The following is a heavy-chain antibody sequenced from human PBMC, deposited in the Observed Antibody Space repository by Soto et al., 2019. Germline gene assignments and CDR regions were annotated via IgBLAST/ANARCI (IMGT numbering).Heavy chain of an antibody. Sequence: SETLSLTCPVSGGSISSGDYYWSWIRQPPGKGLEWIGYIYYSGSTYYNPSLKSRVTISVDTSKNQFSLKLSSVTAADTAVYYCAGWGSKYYFDYWGQGTLVTVSS. CDR1: GGSISSGDYY. CDR2: IYYSGST. D-gene: IGHD3-16*01. V-gene: IGHV4-30-4*01. J-gene: IGHJ4*02. CDR3: AGWGSKYYFDY.